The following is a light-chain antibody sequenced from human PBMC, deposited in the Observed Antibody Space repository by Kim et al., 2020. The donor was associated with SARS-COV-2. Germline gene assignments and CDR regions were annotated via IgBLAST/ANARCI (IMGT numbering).Light chain of an antibody. V-gene: IGLV1-51*01. CDR1: SSNIGNNY. J-gene: IGLJ3*02. CDR3: GTWDSSLSAGGV. Sequence: QKVTVTCSGSSSNIGNNYVSWYQQLPGTAPKLLIYDNNRRPSGIPDRFSGSKSGTSATLGITGLQTGDEADYYCGTWDSSLSAGGVFGGGTKLTVL. CDR2: DNN.